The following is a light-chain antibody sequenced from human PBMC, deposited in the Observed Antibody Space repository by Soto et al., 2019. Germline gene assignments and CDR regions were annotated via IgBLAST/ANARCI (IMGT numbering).Light chain of an antibody. J-gene: IGKJ5*01. Sequence: EIVRTQSPATLSVSPGERATLSCRASQSVSSNLAGYQQKPGQAPRLLIYGASTRATGIPARFSGSGSGTEFTLTISSLQSEDFAVYYCQQYNNWPPVTFGQGTRLEIK. CDR2: GAS. V-gene: IGKV3-15*01. CDR3: QQYNNWPPVT. CDR1: QSVSSN.